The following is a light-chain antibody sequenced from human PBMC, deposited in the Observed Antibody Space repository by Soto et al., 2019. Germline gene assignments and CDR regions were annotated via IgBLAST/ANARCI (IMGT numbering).Light chain of an antibody. CDR3: QQRINWPPLT. CDR2: DAS. Sequence: EIVLTQSPVTLSLSPGDRATLSCRASQSVDNYLAWYQQKPGQAPRLLMYDASNRATGIPDRFSGSGSGTNFTLTISSLEPEDFAVYYWQQRINWPPLTFGGGTKVEIK. V-gene: IGKV3-11*01. J-gene: IGKJ4*01. CDR1: QSVDNY.